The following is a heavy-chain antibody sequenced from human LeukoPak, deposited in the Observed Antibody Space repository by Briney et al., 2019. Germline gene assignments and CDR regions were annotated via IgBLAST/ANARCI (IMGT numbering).Heavy chain of an antibody. CDR2: IIPIFGTA. V-gene: IGHV1-69*06. CDR3: ARAGYYGSGNRRFRGVEFDI. CDR1: GGTFSSYA. Sequence: SVKVSCKASGGTFSSYAISWVRQAPGQGLEWMGGIIPIFGTANYAQKFQGGVTITADKSTSTAYMELSSLRSEDTAVYYCARAGYYGSGNRRFRGVEFDIWGQGTMVTVSS. J-gene: IGHJ3*02. D-gene: IGHD3-10*01.